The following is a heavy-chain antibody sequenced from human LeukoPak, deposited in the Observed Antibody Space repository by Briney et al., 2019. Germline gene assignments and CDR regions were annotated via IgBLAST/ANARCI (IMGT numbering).Heavy chain of an antibody. Sequence: PGGSLRLSCAASGFSLTDYYMSWIRQAPAKGLEWVSYISTSGTSVYYTESVKGRFTISRDNARSSLYLQMNGLRAEDTAVYYCAISDSSNYGPPDYWGQGILVTVSS. CDR2: ISTSGTSV. CDR1: GFSLTDYY. D-gene: IGHD3-22*01. V-gene: IGHV3-11*01. J-gene: IGHJ4*02. CDR3: AISDSSNYGPPDY.